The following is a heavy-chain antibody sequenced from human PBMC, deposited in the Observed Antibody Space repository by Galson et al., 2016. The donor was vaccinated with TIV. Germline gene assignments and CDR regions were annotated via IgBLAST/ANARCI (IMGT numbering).Heavy chain of an antibody. Sequence: CAISGDSVSSNSAWNWIRQSPSRGLEWLGRTYYSSKWYNDYALSVKSRITINPDTSKNQFSLQLNSMTPEDTAVYYCARDRTLPGYYYNGMDVWGQGTTVTVSS. J-gene: IGHJ6*02. CDR3: ARDRTLPGYYYNGMDV. V-gene: IGHV6-1*01. CDR1: GDSVSSNSA. CDR2: TYYSSKWYN. D-gene: IGHD1/OR15-1a*01.